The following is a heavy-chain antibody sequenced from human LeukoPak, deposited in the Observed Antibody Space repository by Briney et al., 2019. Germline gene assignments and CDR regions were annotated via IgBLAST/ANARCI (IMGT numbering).Heavy chain of an antibody. V-gene: IGHV3-48*02. Sequence: GGSLRLSRAASGFTFSSYSMNWVRQAPGKGLEWVSYISSSSSTIYYADSVKGRFTISRDNAKNSPYLQMNSLRDEDTAVYYCASNYLYSGSSGIYFDYWGQGTLVTVSS. D-gene: IGHD1-26*01. CDR2: ISSSSSTI. CDR1: GFTFSSYS. CDR3: ASNYLYSGSSGIYFDY. J-gene: IGHJ4*02.